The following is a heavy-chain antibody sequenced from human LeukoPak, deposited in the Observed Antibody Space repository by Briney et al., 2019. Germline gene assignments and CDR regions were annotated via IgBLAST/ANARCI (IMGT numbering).Heavy chain of an antibody. CDR3: ARGSDMIRGVGAFFSGLDV. V-gene: IGHV3-33*01. CDR2: VWYDGSDN. D-gene: IGHD3-10*01. J-gene: IGHJ6*02. CDR1: GFTFSDYG. Sequence: GRSLRLSCAASGFTFSDYGIHWVRQTPGKGLEWVAHVWYDGSDNTYADSLKGRFTISRDNSKSTLYLQMNRLRVEDTAVYYCARGSDMIRGVGAFFSGLDVWGQGTTVTVSS.